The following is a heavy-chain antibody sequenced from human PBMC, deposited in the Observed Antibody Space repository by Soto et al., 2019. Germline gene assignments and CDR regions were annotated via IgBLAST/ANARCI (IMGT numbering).Heavy chain of an antibody. CDR2: ITASGDTT. CDR1: GFTFSSYA. V-gene: IGHV3-23*01. CDR3: ARIAVASYYYYYGMDV. D-gene: IGHD5-12*01. Sequence: GGSLRLSCAASGFTFSSYAMSWVRQAPGKGLEWDSAITASGDTTYYADSVKGRFTISRDNSKSTMYLQMNSLKASDTAMYYCARIAVASYYYYYGMDVWGQGTTVTVSS. J-gene: IGHJ6*02.